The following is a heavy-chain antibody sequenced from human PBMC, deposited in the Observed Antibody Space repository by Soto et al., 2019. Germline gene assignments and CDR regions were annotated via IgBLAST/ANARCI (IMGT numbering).Heavy chain of an antibody. CDR1: GFTFSSYA. D-gene: IGHD5-12*01. V-gene: IGHV3-30-3*01. CDR2: ISYDGSNK. CDR3: AIREMATIGVDY. Sequence: QVQLVESGGGVVQPGMSLRLSCAASGFTFSSYAMHWVRQAPGKGLEWVAVISYDGSNKYYADSVKGRFTISRDNSKNTLYLQMNSLRAEDTAVYYCAIREMATIGVDYWGQGTLVTVSS. J-gene: IGHJ4*02.